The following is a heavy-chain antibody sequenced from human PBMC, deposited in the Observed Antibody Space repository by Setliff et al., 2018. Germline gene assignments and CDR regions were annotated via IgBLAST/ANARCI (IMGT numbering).Heavy chain of an antibody. CDR1: GFIFNSYW. CDR3: ARESSGSLVNY. V-gene: IGHV3-74*01. Sequence: LRLSCAASGFIFNSYWMHWVRQVPGKGLVWVSRINSDGSSTSYADSVKGRCTISRDNAKNTVSLQMHSLRAEDTAVYYCARESSGSLVNYWGQGTLVTVSS. J-gene: IGHJ4*02. CDR2: INSDGSST. D-gene: IGHD1-26*01.